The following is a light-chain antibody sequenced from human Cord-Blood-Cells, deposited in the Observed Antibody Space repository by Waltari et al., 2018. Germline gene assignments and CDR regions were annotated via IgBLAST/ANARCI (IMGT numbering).Light chain of an antibody. CDR1: SSDVGRYNL. V-gene: IGLV2-23*01. J-gene: IGLJ2*01. CDR3: CSYAGSSTYVV. Sequence: QYALTQPASVSGSPGQSITISCTGTSSDVGRYNLVSWYQQHPGKAPELMIYEGSKRPSGVSNRFSGSKSDNTASLTISGLQAEDETDYYCCSYAGSSTYVVFGGVTKLTVL. CDR2: EGS.